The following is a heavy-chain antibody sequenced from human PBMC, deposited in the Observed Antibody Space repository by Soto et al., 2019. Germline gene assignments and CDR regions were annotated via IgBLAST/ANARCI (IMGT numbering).Heavy chain of an antibody. CDR1: GGSFSGFH. CDR3: ARRPYSNSYYYINV. J-gene: IGHJ6*03. Sequence: QVQPQQWGAGLLKPSETLSLTCAVYGGSFSGFHWTWIRQPPGKGLEWIGESNLSGYTNYNPSLKSRVTISVDTSKNQFSLKLSSVTAADTAVYYCARRPYSNSYYYINVWGKGTTVAVSS. D-gene: IGHD1-26*01. V-gene: IGHV4-34*01. CDR2: SNLSGYT.